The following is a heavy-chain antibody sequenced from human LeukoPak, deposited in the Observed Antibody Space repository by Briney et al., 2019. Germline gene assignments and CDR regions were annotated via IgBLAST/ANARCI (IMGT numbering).Heavy chain of an antibody. Sequence: PSETLSLTCTVSGGSISSYYWSWIRQPPGKGLEWIAYIYYSGSTNYNPSLKSRVTISVDTSKNQFSLKLSSVTAADTAVYYCARVWDGSGSYYFDYWGQGTLVTVSS. D-gene: IGHD3-10*01. CDR3: ARVWDGSGSYYFDY. CDR2: IYYSGST. V-gene: IGHV4-59*08. CDR1: GGSISSYY. J-gene: IGHJ4*02.